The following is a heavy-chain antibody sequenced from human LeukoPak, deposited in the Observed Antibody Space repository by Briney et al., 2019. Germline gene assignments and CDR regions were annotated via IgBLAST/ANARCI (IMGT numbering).Heavy chain of an antibody. CDR2: ISGSGGST. V-gene: IGHV3-23*01. Sequence: GGSLRLSCAASGFTFSSYAMSWVRQAPGKGLERVSAISGSGGSTYYADSVKGGFTISRDNSKKTLYLQMNSLRAEDTAVYYCAKERYYGSGSYYKVNWFDPWGQGTLVTVSS. CDR1: GFTFSSYA. CDR3: AKERYYGSGSYYKVNWFDP. D-gene: IGHD3-10*01. J-gene: IGHJ5*02.